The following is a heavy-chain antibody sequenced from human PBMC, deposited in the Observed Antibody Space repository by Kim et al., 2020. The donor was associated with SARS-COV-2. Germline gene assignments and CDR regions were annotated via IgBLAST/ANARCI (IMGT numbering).Heavy chain of an antibody. V-gene: IGHV1-18*01. CDR1: GYTFTSYG. CDR2: ISAYNGNT. Sequence: ASVKVSCKASGYTFTSYGISWVRQAPGQGLEWMGWISAYNGNTNYAQKLQGRVTMTTDTSTSTAYMELRSLRSDDTAVYYCARDWRPWGKSTNNWFDPWGQGTLVTVSS. D-gene: IGHD3-16*01. J-gene: IGHJ5*02. CDR3: ARDWRPWGKSTNNWFDP.